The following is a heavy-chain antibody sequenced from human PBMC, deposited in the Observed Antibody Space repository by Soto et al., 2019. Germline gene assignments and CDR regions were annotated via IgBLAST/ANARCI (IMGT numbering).Heavy chain of an antibody. CDR2: IIPVFGRP. Sequence: VHLVQSGAELKKPGSSVKVSCKASGGTFSSFGISWVRQAPGQGLEWMGGIIPVFGRPNYAQRFRGRLTITADESTNTGYMELIDLRSEDTAVYYCAREGSGYNFWGQGTQVTVSS. J-gene: IGHJ4*02. V-gene: IGHV1-69*01. D-gene: IGHD5-12*01. CDR1: GGTFSSFG. CDR3: AREGSGYNF.